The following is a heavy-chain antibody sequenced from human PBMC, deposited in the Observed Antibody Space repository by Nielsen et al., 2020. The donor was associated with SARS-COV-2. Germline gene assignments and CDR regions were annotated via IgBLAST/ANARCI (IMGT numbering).Heavy chain of an antibody. CDR1: GYTFTAYA. D-gene: IGHD3-10*01. CDR3: ASSYYYGSGSYRPFDY. CDR2: INSDSGNT. J-gene: IGHJ4*02. V-gene: IGHV1-3*04. Sequence: ASVKVSCKASGYTFTAYAIHWVRQDPGQRLEWMGWINSDSGNTKYSQKFRGRVTITRDTSASTAYMELSGLSSEDTAVYYCASSYYYGSGSYRPFDYWGQGTLVTVSS.